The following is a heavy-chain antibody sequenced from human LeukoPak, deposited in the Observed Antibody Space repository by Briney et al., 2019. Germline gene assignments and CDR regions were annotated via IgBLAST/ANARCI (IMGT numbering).Heavy chain of an antibody. D-gene: IGHD3/OR15-3a*01. J-gene: IGHJ5*02. V-gene: IGHV4-38-2*01. CDR2: IYHSGST. CDR3: ARQTDYDFWSGYYTGSCWFDP. Sequence: SETLSLTCAVSGYSISSGYYWGWIRQPPGKGLEWIGSIYHSGSTYYNPSLKSRVPISVDTSKNQFSLKLSSVTAADTGVYYCARQTDYDFWSGYYTGSCWFDPWGQGTLVTVSS. CDR1: GYSISSGYY.